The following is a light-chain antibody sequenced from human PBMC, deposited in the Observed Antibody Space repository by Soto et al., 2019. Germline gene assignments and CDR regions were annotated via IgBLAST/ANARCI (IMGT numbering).Light chain of an antibody. Sequence: IVMAHSPATLSVSPWERVTLSCRASQSIYNKVAWYQQKPGQAPRLLIYGASSRATGIPARFSGSGSGTDFTLTISGLQSEDFAVYYCQQYNNWPQKFGQGTKVDIK. CDR3: QQYNNWPQK. CDR2: GAS. V-gene: IGKV3D-15*01. CDR1: QSIYNK. J-gene: IGKJ1*01.